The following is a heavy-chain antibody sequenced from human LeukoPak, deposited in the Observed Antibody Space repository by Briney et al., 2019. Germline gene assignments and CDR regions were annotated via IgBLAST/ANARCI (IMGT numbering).Heavy chain of an antibody. Sequence: PSETLSLTCAVYGGSFSGYYWSWIRQPPGKGLEWIGEINHSGSTNYNPSLKSRVTISVDTSKNQFSLKLSSVTAADTAVYYCARLGDCSGGSCYLDYWGQGTLVTVSS. J-gene: IGHJ4*02. CDR3: ARLGDCSGGSCYLDY. CDR1: GGSFSGYY. CDR2: INHSGST. D-gene: IGHD2-15*01. V-gene: IGHV4-34*01.